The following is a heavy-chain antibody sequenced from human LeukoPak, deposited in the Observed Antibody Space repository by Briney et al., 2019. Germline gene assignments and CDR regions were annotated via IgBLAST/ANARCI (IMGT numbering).Heavy chain of an antibody. J-gene: IGHJ4*02. Sequence: GGSLRLSCAASGFTFSSYAMSWVRQAPGKGLEWVSGINWNGGSTGYADSVKGRFTISRDNAKNSLYLQMNSLRAEDTALYYCARDYSGYAPDYWGQGTLVTVSS. CDR3: ARDYSGYAPDY. CDR1: GFTFSSYA. CDR2: INWNGGST. V-gene: IGHV3-20*04. D-gene: IGHD3-22*01.